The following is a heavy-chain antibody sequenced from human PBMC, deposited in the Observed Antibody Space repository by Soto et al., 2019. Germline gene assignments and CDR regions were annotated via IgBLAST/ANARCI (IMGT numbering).Heavy chain of an antibody. CDR2: FDPEDGET. V-gene: IGHV1-24*01. CDR1: GYTLTELS. D-gene: IGHD3-22*01. J-gene: IGHJ4*02. Sequence: QVPLVQSGAEVKKPGASVKVSCKVSGYTLTELSMHWVRQAPGKGLEWMGGFDPEDGETIYAQKFQGRVTIIADESTSTVYMELSSLRSEDTAMYYCARGWGYDSNDYYYAYWGQGTLVIVSS. CDR3: ARGWGYDSNDYYYAY.